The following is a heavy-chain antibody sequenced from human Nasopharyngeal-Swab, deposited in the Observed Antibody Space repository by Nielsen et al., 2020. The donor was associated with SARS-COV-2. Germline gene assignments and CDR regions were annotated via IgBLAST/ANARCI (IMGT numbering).Heavy chain of an antibody. CDR3: AVTSYSDSSAYYQFDY. CDR1: GYTFTSYA. Sequence: SCKASGYTFTSYAMHWVRQAPGKGLEWVAVVSYDGSNKYYADSVKGRFTISRDNSKNTLYLQMNSLRAEDTAVYYCAVTSYSDSSAYYQFDYWGQGTLVTVSS. V-gene: IGHV3-30*04. D-gene: IGHD3-22*01. J-gene: IGHJ4*02. CDR2: VSYDGSNK.